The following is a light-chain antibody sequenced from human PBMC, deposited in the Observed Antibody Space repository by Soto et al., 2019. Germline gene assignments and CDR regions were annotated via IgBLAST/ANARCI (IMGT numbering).Light chain of an antibody. CDR3: SSYTSSSAWV. CDR1: SRDVGGYNY. Sequence: TQPSPVSGSPWQLVTPSCPGTSRDVGGYNYVSWYQQHPGKAPKLMIYDVSNRPSGVSNRFSGSKSGNTASLTISGLQAEDEADYYCSSYTSSSAWVFGGGTKVTVL. CDR2: DVS. V-gene: IGLV2-14*01. J-gene: IGLJ3*02.